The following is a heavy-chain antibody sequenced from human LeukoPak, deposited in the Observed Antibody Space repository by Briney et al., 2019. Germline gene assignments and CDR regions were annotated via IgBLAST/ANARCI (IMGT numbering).Heavy chain of an antibody. CDR3: SWELDVSFGRRLEH. Sequence: PGGSLRLSCAASGFTFSSYSMNWVRQAPGKGLEWVGRLKSRGSGGTADYSAPVKGRFTVSRDDSQNTLYLQMNSLTTEDTGVYFCSWELDVSFGRRLEHWGQGTLVTVAS. V-gene: IGHV3-15*01. CDR1: GFTFSSYS. J-gene: IGHJ5*02. CDR2: LKSRGSGGTA. D-gene: IGHD1-1*01.